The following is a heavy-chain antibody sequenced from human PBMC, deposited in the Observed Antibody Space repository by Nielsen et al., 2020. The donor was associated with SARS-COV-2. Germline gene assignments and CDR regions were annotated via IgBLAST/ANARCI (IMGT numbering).Heavy chain of an antibody. J-gene: IGHJ3*02. CDR2: IWYDGTNK. CDR3: AIIWSGYTDAFDI. V-gene: IGHV3-30*02. Sequence: GGSLRLSCAASGFSFSNFGMHWVRQAPGKGLEWVAFIWYDGTNKYYVDSVRGRFTISRDNSKNTLYLQMNSLRAEDTAVYYCAIIWSGYTDAFDIWGQGTMVTVSS. CDR1: GFSFSNFG. D-gene: IGHD3-3*01.